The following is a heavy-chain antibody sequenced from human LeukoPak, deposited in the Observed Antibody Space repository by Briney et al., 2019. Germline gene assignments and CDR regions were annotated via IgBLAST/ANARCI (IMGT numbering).Heavy chain of an antibody. D-gene: IGHD2-2*01. CDR3: ALFSDIVVESVATGAFDY. CDR1: GFSLRSSGVG. J-gene: IGHJ4*02. V-gene: IGHV2-5*01. CDR2: IYWNDDK. Sequence: SGPTLVKPTQTLTLTCTFSGFSLRSSGVGVGWIRQPPGKALECLALIYWNDDKRYSPSLKSRLTITKDTSKNQVVLTMTNMDPVDTATYYCALFSDIVVESVATGAFDYWGQGTLVTVSS.